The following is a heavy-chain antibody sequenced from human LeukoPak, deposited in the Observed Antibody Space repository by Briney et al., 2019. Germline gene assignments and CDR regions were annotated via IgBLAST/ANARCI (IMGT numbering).Heavy chain of an antibody. Sequence: KPSETLSLTCTVSGGSISSSSYYWGWIRQPPGKGLEWIGSIYYSGSTYYNPSLKSRVTISVDTSKNQFSLKLSSVTAADTAVYYCAGLGPSRSSWYDYFDYWGQGTLVTVSS. V-gene: IGHV4-39*01. J-gene: IGHJ4*02. CDR1: GGSISSSSYY. D-gene: IGHD6-13*01. CDR2: IYYSGST. CDR3: AGLGPSRSSWYDYFDY.